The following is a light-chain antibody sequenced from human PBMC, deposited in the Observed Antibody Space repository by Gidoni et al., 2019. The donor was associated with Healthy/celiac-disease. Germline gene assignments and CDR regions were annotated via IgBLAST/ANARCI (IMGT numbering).Light chain of an antibody. CDR2: RNN. V-gene: IGLV1-47*01. Sequence: QSVLTPPPSASGTPGQRVPIPCSGSSPNIGSNYVYCYQQLPGTAPKLLIYRNNQRPSGVPDRCSGSKSGTSASLAISGLRSEDEADYYCAAWDDSLSWGVFGGGTKLTVL. CDR3: AAWDDSLSWGV. J-gene: IGLJ2*01. CDR1: SPNIGSNY.